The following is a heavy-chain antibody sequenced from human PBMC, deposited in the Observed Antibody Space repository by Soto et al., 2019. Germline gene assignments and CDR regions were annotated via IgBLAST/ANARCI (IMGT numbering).Heavy chain of an antibody. V-gene: IGHV4-30-2*06. CDR3: ARGGGYDSFDF. D-gene: IGHD6-19*01. CDR1: GVTISYGGYS. J-gene: IGHJ4*02. Sequence: QVRLLESGSGLVKPSETLSLTCSVSGVTISYGGYSWSWIRQSPGEGLEWLGYISHVETTYYNPAFQSRLSLSIDRTRKQFSLSLSSMTAADKAVYYCARGGGYDSFDFWGQGIQVTVSS. CDR2: ISHVETT.